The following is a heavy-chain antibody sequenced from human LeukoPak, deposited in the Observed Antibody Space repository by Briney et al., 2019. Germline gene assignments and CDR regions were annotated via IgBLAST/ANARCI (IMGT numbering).Heavy chain of an antibody. J-gene: IGHJ4*02. CDR1: GLTFSSYA. D-gene: IGHD3-22*01. CDR3: ARDMRGYYYDSSKR. Sequence: GGSLRLSCAASGLTFSSYAMSWVRQAPGKGLEWVSAISGSGGSTYYADSVKGRFTISRDNSKNTLYLQMNSLRAEDTAVYYCARDMRGYYYDSSKRWGQGTLVTVSS. V-gene: IGHV3-23*01. CDR2: ISGSGGST.